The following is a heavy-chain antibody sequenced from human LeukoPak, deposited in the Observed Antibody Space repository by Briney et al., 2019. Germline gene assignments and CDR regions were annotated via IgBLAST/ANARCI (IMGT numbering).Heavy chain of an antibody. CDR2: INWNGGST. D-gene: IGHD6-13*01. V-gene: IGHV3-20*04. J-gene: IGHJ4*02. CDR3: ARDAVLRNIAAAGYFEY. Sequence: GGSLRLSCAASGFSFDDYGMSWVRQAPGKGLEWVSGINWNGGSTGYADSVKGRFTISRDNAKNSLYLQMNSLRAEDTALYYCARDAVLRNIAAAGYFEYWGQGTLVTVSS. CDR1: GFSFDDYG.